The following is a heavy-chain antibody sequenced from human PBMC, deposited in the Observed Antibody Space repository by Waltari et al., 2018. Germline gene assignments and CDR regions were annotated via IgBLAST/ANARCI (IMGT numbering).Heavy chain of an antibody. Sequence: GLEWVAVISYDGSNKYYADSVKGRFTISRDNSKNTLYLQMNSLRAEDTAVYYCAKAYGDYNYYYYYGMDVWGQGTTVTVSS. J-gene: IGHJ6*02. CDR2: ISYDGSNK. V-gene: IGHV3-30*18. CDR3: AKAYGDYNYYYYYGMDV. D-gene: IGHD4-17*01.